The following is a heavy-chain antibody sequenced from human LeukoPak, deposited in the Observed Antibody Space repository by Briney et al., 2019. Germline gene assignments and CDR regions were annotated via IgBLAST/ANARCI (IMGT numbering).Heavy chain of an antibody. CDR1: GFTFSSYW. J-gene: IGHJ5*02. Sequence: GGSLRLSCAASGFTFSSYWMHWVRQAPGKGLVWVSRINSDGGSTSYADSVKGRFTISRDNAKNTLYLQMNSLRTEDTAVYYCARVSRATGGAWFDPWGQGTLVTVSS. CDR2: INSDGGST. V-gene: IGHV3-74*01. D-gene: IGHD1-26*01. CDR3: ARVSRATGGAWFDP.